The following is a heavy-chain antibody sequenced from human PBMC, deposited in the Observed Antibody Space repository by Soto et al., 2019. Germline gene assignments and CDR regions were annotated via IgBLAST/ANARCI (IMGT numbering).Heavy chain of an antibody. D-gene: IGHD2-15*01. CDR1: GESFGGFY. CDR3: VHSPNVAVDH. Sequence: KPSETLSLTCVVYGESFGGFYWSWVRQSPGKGLEWIGGISQTETTAYSPSLKSRVSISADTSKKQFSLTLTSVTAADTAVYYCVHSPNVAVDHWGHGTLVTVSS. V-gene: IGHV4-34*01. CDR2: ISQTETT. J-gene: IGHJ4*01.